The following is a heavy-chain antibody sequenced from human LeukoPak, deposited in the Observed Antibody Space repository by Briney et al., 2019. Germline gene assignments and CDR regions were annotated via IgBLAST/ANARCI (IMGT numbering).Heavy chain of an antibody. D-gene: IGHD5-12*01. Sequence: SQTLSLTCAISGDSVSSNSAAWNWIRQSPSRGLEWLGRTYYRSKWYNDYAVSVKSRITINPDTSKNQFSLQLNSVTPEDTAVYYCARYDIVATMPLPQEGWFDPWGQGTLVTVSS. J-gene: IGHJ5*02. CDR2: TYYRSKWYN. V-gene: IGHV6-1*01. CDR1: GDSVSSNSAA. CDR3: ARYDIVATMPLPQEGWFDP.